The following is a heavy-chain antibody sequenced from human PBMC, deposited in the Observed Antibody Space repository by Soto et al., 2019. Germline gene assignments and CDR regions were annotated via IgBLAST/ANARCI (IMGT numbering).Heavy chain of an antibody. Sequence: HVQLVQSGGELKKPGASVKVSCNTSGYTFNTYFITWVRQAPGQGREWMGWISPHNGNTNYAEKFQGRVTMTADTITKTAYRELRNLRMDDTAVYYCARDTGNSFDYWGQGTPGTVSS. CDR2: ISPHNGNT. CDR3: ARDTGNSFDY. CDR1: GYTFNTYF. J-gene: IGHJ4*02. V-gene: IGHV1-18*01.